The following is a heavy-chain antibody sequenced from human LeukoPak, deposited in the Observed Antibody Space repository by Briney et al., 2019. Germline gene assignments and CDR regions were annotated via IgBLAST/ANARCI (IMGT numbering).Heavy chain of an antibody. D-gene: IGHD1-14*01. CDR1: GYSFTSYG. Sequence: ASVKVSCKASGYSFTSYGITWVRQAPGQGLEWMGWISAYNGNTDYAQKLQGRVTMTTDTPTNTAYMELRGLRSDDTALYYCARDNRYFDLWGRGTLVTVSS. J-gene: IGHJ2*01. CDR3: ARDNRYFDL. V-gene: IGHV1-18*01. CDR2: ISAYNGNT.